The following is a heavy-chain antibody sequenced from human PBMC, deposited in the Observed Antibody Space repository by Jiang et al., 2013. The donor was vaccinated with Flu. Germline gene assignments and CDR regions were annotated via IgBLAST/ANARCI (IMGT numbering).Heavy chain of an antibody. V-gene: IGHV4-61*02. D-gene: IGHD3-16*01. Sequence: GPGLVKPSQTLSLTCTVSSGSISSGSHYWTWIRQPAGKGLEWIGRIYTGGNTVYNPSLKTRVTISIDSSKNQFSLKLSSVTAADTALYYCARAPEGGIGYFDYWGQGTLVTVSS. CDR2: IYTGGNT. CDR3: ARAPEGGIGYFDY. CDR1: SGSISSGSHY. J-gene: IGHJ4*02.